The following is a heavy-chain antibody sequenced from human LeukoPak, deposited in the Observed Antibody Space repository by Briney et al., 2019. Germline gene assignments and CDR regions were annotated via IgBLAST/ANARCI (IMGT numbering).Heavy chain of an antibody. D-gene: IGHD2/OR15-2a*01. CDR3: AASIPFSNNYYYYYYMDV. V-gene: IGHV3-48*03. CDR1: GFTFSSYE. Sequence: PGGSLRLSCAASGFTFSSYEMSWVRQAPGKGLEWVSYISSSGSTIYYADSVKGRFTISRDNAKNSLYLQMNSLRAEDTAVYYCAASIPFSNNYYYYYYMDVWGKGTTVTVSS. CDR2: ISSSGSTI. J-gene: IGHJ6*03.